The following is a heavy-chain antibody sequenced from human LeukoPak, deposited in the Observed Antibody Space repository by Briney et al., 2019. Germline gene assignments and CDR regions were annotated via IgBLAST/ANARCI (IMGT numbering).Heavy chain of an antibody. CDR3: ARALGECISGSCAIDY. Sequence: GGSLRLSCAASGFSFGGHEMNWVRQAPGKGLEWVSYISSRDSTIYYADSVKGRFTISRDNAKNSLYLQMNSLRAEDTAVYYCARALGECISGSCAIDYWGQGTLVTVSS. CDR1: GFSFGGHE. V-gene: IGHV3-48*03. D-gene: IGHD2-15*01. J-gene: IGHJ4*02. CDR2: ISSRDSTI.